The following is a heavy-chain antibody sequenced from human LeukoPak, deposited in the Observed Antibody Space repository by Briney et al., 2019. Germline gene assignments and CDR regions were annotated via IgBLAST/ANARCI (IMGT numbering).Heavy chain of an antibody. CDR3: ARASRGLLWFGELSYFDY. D-gene: IGHD3-10*01. CDR1: GGTFSSYA. V-gene: IGHV1-69*06. Sequence: ASVKVSCKASGGTFSSYAISWVRQAPGQGLGWMGGIIPIFGTANYAQKFQGRVTITADKSTSTAYMELSSLRSEDTAVYYCARASRGLLWFGELSYFDYWGQGTLVTVSS. CDR2: IIPIFGTA. J-gene: IGHJ4*02.